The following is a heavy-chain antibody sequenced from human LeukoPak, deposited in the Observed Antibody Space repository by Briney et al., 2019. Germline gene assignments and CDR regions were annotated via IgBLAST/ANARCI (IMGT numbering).Heavy chain of an antibody. D-gene: IGHD2-15*01. Sequence: SETLSLTCAVYGGSFSGYYWNWIRQPPGKGLEWFGEINHSGSTNCNPSLKSRVTISVHTSKNQFSLKLSSVIAADTAVYYCARVYGDYSTVAFWGQGTLVTVSS. V-gene: IGHV4-34*01. CDR2: INHSGST. J-gene: IGHJ4*02. CDR3: ARVYGDYSTVAF. CDR1: GGSFSGYY.